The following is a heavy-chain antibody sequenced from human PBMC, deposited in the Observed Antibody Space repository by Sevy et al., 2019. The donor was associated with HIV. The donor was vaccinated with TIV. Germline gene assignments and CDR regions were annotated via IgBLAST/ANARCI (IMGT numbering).Heavy chain of an antibody. J-gene: IGHJ6*02. CDR2: ISTSSTYI. CDR3: ARGSWIGSSCHTGYHGMDV. CDR1: GFTFSGYN. Sequence: GGSLRLSCAASGFTFSGYNMHWVRQAPGKGLEWVSSISTSSTYIYQADSVKGRFTISRDNAQNLVFLQMNSQRAEDTALYYCARGSWIGSSCHTGYHGMDVWGQGTTVTVSS. D-gene: IGHD2-2*02. V-gene: IGHV3-21*01.